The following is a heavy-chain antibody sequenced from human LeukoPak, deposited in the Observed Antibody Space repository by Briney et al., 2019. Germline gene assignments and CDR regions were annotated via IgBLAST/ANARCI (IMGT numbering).Heavy chain of an antibody. J-gene: IGHJ4*02. CDR1: GFIFSTYSMN. Sequence: ESLRLSCAASGFIFSTYSMNWVRQAPGKGLEWIGNMYYSGNTYYNPSLKSRVTISVDTSKNQFSLKLSSVAAADTAVYYCARGRRDGYNLKYFDYWGQGTLVTVSS. CDR2: MYYSGNT. V-gene: IGHV4-39*01. CDR3: ARGRRDGYNLKYFDY. D-gene: IGHD5-24*01.